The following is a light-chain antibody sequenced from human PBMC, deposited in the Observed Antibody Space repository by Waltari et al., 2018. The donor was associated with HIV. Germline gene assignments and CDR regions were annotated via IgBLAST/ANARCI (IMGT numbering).Light chain of an antibody. V-gene: IGKV1-39*01. CDR3: QQSSCALWT. CDR1: QTICTH. Sequence: DIQMNKSPSSLSASVGDRVTITFRAKQTICTHLNWYQPRPLKAPDLLIHTASALQSGGPSSFTGSTSATDFPLTISFLQPEDFETYYCQQSSCALWTFVQVTKVEIK. CDR2: TAS. J-gene: IGKJ1*01.